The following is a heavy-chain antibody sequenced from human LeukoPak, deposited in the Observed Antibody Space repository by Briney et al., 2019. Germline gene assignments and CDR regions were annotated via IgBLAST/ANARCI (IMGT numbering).Heavy chain of an antibody. J-gene: IGHJ3*02. CDR1: GYTFTSHG. D-gene: IGHD1-14*01. CDR2: INPNSGGT. CDR3: ARETGLTFDI. V-gene: IGHV1-2*02. Sequence: ASVKVSCKASGYTFTSHGITWVRQAPGQGLEWMGWINPNSGGTNYAQKFQGRVTMTRDTSISTAYMELSRLRSDDTAVYYCARETGLTFDIWGQGTMVTVSS.